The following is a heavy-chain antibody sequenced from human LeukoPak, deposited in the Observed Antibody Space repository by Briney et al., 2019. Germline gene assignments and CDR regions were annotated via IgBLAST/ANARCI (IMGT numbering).Heavy chain of an antibody. Sequence: ASVKVSCTASGYTFTSYGISWVRQAPGQGLEWMGWISAYNGNTNNAQKLQGRVTMTTDTSTSTAYMELRSLRSDDTAVYYCARVGGYSGYEDYYYYGMDVWGKGTTVTVSS. J-gene: IGHJ6*04. D-gene: IGHD5-12*01. CDR1: GYTFTSYG. CDR3: ARVGGYSGYEDYYYYGMDV. V-gene: IGHV1-18*04. CDR2: ISAYNGNT.